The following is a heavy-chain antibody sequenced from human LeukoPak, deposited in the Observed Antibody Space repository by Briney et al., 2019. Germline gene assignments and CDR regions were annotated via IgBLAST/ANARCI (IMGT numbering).Heavy chain of an antibody. CDR1: GFTFSSYA. D-gene: IGHD2-2*01. V-gene: IGHV3-23*01. Sequence: GGSLRLSCAASGFTFSSYAMSWVRQAPGKGLEWVSGISGSGGSTYYADSVKGRLTISRDNSKNTLYLQMNSLRAEDTAVYYCAKESSSSTSLTCFDYWGQGTLVTVSS. CDR2: ISGSGGST. CDR3: AKESSSSTSLTCFDY. J-gene: IGHJ4*02.